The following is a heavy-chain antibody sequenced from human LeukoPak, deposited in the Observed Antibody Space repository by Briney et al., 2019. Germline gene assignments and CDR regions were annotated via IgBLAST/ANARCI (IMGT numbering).Heavy chain of an antibody. J-gene: IGHJ2*01. CDR3: ARVKDFAYSFFDL. V-gene: IGHV4-59*01. Sequence: SETLSLTCTPSGGSISQYYWSWIRQPPGKGPEWIGYVYRSGNTNYNPSLKSRVTISVDTSKNHLSLNLTSVTAADTAVYYCARVKDFAYSFFDLWGRGTLVTVSS. CDR2: VYRSGNT. CDR1: GGSISQYY.